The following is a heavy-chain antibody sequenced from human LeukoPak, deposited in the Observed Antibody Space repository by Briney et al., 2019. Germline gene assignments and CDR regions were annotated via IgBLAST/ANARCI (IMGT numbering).Heavy chain of an antibody. D-gene: IGHD6-19*01. V-gene: IGHV1-18*01. J-gene: IGHJ4*02. CDR2: ISAYNGNT. CDR1: GYTFTSYG. Sequence: ASVKVSCKASGYTFTSYGISWVRQAPGQGLEWMGWISAYNGNTNYAQKLQGRVTMTTDTSTSTAYMELRSLRSDDTAVYYCARCETGYNSGWFDYWGQGTLVTVSS. CDR3: ARCETGYNSGWFDY.